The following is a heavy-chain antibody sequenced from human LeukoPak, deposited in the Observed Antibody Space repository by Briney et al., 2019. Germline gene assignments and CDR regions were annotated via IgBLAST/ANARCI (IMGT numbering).Heavy chain of an antibody. CDR1: GYTFTSYG. CDR3: ARDLEITMVRGAFDI. CDR2: ISGYNGNT. V-gene: IGHV1-18*01. D-gene: IGHD3-10*01. Sequence: ASVKVSCKASGYTFTSYGISWVRQAPGQGLEWMGWISGYNGNTKYAQKFQGRVSMTTDTSTSTAYMELRSLRSDDTAIYYCARDLEITMVRGAFDIWGQGTMVTVSS. J-gene: IGHJ3*02.